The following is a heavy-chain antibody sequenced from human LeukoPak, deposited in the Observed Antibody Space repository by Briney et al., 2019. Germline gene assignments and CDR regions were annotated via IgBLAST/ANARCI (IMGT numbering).Heavy chain of an antibody. V-gene: IGHV3-30*02. CDR3: AKDSSDYGSGSYAHHDY. Sequence: PGGSLRLSCAASGFTFSSYGMHWVRQAPGKGLEWVAFIRYDGSNKYYADSVKGRFTISRDNSKNTLYLQMNSLRAEDTAVYYCAKDSSDYGSGSYAHHDYWGQGTLVTVSS. CDR1: GFTFSSYG. CDR2: IRYDGSNK. D-gene: IGHD3-10*01. J-gene: IGHJ4*02.